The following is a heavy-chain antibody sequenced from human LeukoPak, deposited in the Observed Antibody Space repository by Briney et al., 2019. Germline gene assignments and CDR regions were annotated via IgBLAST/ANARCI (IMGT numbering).Heavy chain of an antibody. V-gene: IGHV4-4*07. Sequence: PSETLSLTCTVSGGSISSYYWSWIRQPAGKGLEWIGRIYTSGSTNYNPSLKSRVTISVDTSKNQFSLKLSSVTAADTAVYYRARELIAVLPNTSRAFDIWGQGTMVTVSS. D-gene: IGHD6-19*01. CDR3: ARELIAVLPNTSRAFDI. CDR1: GGSISSYY. CDR2: IYTSGST. J-gene: IGHJ3*02.